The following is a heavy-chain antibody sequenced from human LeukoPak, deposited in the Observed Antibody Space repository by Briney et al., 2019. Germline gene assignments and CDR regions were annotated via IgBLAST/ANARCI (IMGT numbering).Heavy chain of an antibody. CDR1: GFTFSSYA. CDR3: AKDVSRVRSPFDY. Sequence: PGGSLRLSCAASGFTFSSYAMSWVRQAPGKGLEWVSAISGSGGSTYYADSVKGRFTISRDNSKNTLYLQMNSLRAEDTAVYYCAKDVSRVRSPFDYWGQRTLVTVSS. J-gene: IGHJ4*02. V-gene: IGHV3-23*01. CDR2: ISGSGGST. D-gene: IGHD1-26*01.